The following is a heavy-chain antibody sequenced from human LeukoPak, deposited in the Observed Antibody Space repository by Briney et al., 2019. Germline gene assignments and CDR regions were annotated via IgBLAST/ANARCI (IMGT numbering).Heavy chain of an antibody. J-gene: IGHJ4*02. Sequence: PSETLSLTCTIYGGSFSGDYWSWIRQSPGKGLEYIGEVSHSGSTNYNPSLKSRVTVSLDTSKNQFSLKLRSVTAADTAVYYCAKLGDSNYWGQGTLVTVSS. CDR1: GGSFSGDY. CDR2: VSHSGST. D-gene: IGHD3-16*01. CDR3: AKLGDSNY. V-gene: IGHV4-34*01.